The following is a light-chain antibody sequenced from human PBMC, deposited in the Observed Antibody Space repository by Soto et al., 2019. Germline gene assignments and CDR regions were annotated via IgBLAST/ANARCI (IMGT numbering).Light chain of an antibody. Sequence: EIVLTQSPATLSLSPGERATLSCRASQSVSAYLAWYQQKPGQAPRLLIYDASNRATGIPARFSGSGSGTDFTLTIRSLEPEDFAVYYCQLRSSFGPGTKVDIK. V-gene: IGKV3-11*01. CDR1: QSVSAY. J-gene: IGKJ3*01. CDR2: DAS. CDR3: QLRSS.